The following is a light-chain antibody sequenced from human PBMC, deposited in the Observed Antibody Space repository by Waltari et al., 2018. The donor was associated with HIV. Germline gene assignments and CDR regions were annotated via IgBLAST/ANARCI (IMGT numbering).Light chain of an antibody. Sequence: QSALTQPASVSGSPGQSITISCTGPSSDVGGYNLVSWYQQHPGKAPKLMIYEVSKRPSGVSNRFSGSKSGNTASLTSSGLQAEDEADYYCCAYAGSTTYVIFGGGTKLTVL. CDR1: SSDVGGYNL. V-gene: IGLV2-23*02. CDR3: CAYAGSTTYVI. J-gene: IGLJ2*01. CDR2: EVS.